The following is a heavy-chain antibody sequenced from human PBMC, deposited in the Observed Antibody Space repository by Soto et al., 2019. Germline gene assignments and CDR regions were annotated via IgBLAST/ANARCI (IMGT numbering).Heavy chain of an antibody. V-gene: IGHV1-2*04. J-gene: IGHJ5*02. D-gene: IGHD3-3*01. CDR1: GYTFTGYY. Sequence: ASVKVSCKAAGYTFTGYYMHWVRQAPGQGLEWMGWINPNSGGTNYAQKFQGWVTMTRDTSISTAYMELSRLRSDDTAVYYCARSLVRDFRFDPWGQGTLVTVSS. CDR3: ARSLVRDFRFDP. CDR2: INPNSGGT.